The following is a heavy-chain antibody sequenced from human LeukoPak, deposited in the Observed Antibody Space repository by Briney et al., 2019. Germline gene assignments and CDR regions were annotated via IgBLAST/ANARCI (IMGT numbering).Heavy chain of an antibody. D-gene: IGHD3-3*01. Sequence: SETLSLTCTVSGGSISSGGYYWSWIRQHPGKGLEWIGYIYYSGSTYYNPSLKSRVTIPVDTSKNQFSLKLSSVTAADTAVYYCASGLRFLEWLPLPYGMDVWGQGTTVTVSS. CDR3: ASGLRFLEWLPLPYGMDV. J-gene: IGHJ6*02. V-gene: IGHV4-31*03. CDR1: GGSISSGGYY. CDR2: IYYSGST.